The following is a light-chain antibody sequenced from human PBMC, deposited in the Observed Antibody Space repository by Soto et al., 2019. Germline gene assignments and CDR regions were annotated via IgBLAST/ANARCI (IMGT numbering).Light chain of an antibody. Sequence: ESVLTPAPGTLSLTPGERATLSCRASQSISSNYLAWYQQKPGQAPRLLIHGASNRATGIPDRFSGSGSGTDFTLAISSLQPEDAATYYCLQDINYLWTFGQGTKVDIK. V-gene: IGKV3-20*01. J-gene: IGKJ1*01. CDR1: QSISSNY. CDR2: GAS. CDR3: LQDINYLWT.